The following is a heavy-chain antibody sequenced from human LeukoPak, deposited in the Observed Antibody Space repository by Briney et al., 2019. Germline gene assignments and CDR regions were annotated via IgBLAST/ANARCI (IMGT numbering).Heavy chain of an antibody. V-gene: IGHV3-23*01. J-gene: IGHJ3*02. CDR3: SRARYSAYDAIHDAFDI. CDR2: IRCSGGST. D-gene: IGHD5-12*01. CDR1: GFTFSSYA. Sequence: GGSLRLSCAASGFTFSSYAMSWVRQAPGKGLEWVSAIRCSGGSTYYADSVKGRFTISRDNSKNTLYLQMNSLRAEDTAVYYCSRARYSAYDAIHDAFDIWGQGTMVTVSS.